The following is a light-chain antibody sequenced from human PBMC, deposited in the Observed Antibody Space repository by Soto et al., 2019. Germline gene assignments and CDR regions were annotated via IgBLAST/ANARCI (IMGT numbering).Light chain of an antibody. CDR3: QQFASSPL. CDR1: QSVNSRN. CDR2: AAS. Sequence: EIVLTQSPGTLSLSPGERATLACRASQSVNSRNLAWYQQKPGQAPRLLIYAASIRATGIPDRFSGSGSGTDFTLTISRLEPDDFAVYYCQQFASSPLFGQGTKLEIK. V-gene: IGKV3-20*01. J-gene: IGKJ2*01.